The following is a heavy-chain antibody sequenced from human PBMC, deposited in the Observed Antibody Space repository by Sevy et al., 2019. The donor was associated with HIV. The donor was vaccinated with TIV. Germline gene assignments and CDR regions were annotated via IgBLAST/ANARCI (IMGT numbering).Heavy chain of an antibody. J-gene: IGHJ6*02. CDR1: GFRFDDYA. D-gene: IGHD3-16*01. Sequence: GGSLRLSCVASGFRFDDYAMHWVRQVPGKSPEWVSGISWNSNKIGYADPVKGRFTISRDSARNSVYLQMSSLRHEDTALYYCVKDLGGIETLDYYSYYGMDVWGQGTTVTVSS. CDR2: ISWNSNKI. CDR3: VKDLGGIETLDYYSYYGMDV. V-gene: IGHV3-9*01.